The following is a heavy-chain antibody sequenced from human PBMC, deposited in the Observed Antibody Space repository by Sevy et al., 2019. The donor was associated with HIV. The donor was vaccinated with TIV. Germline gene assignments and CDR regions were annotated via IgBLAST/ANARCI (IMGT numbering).Heavy chain of an antibody. Sequence: ASVKVSCKASGYTFTGYYMHWVRQAPGQGLEWMGRINPNSGGTNYAQKFQGRVTMTRDTSISTAYMELSRLRSDDTAVYYCARVTFSSSIAAQELDYWGQGTVVTVSS. CDR3: ARVTFSSSIAAQELDY. J-gene: IGHJ4*02. CDR1: GYTFTGYY. V-gene: IGHV1-2*06. D-gene: IGHD6-6*01. CDR2: INPNSGGT.